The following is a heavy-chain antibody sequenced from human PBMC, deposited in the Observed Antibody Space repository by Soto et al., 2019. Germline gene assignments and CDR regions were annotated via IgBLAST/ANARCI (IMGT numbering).Heavy chain of an antibody. Sequence: EVQLLQSGGGLVQPGGSLRLSCAASGFKFSNFAMRWIRQAPGKGLEWVSGINGGGGHTDYADSVKGLFTISRDNSKNALYLQMSSLRAEDTAVYYCAKARWVYSSTWFFFEYWGQGSLVTGSS. V-gene: IGHV3-23*01. J-gene: IGHJ4*02. D-gene: IGHD2-2*01. CDR1: GFKFSNFA. CDR3: AKARWVYSSTWFFFEY. CDR2: INGGGGHT.